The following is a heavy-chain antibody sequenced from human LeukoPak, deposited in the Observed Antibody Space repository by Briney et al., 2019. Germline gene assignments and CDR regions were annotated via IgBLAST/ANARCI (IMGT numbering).Heavy chain of an antibody. CDR1: GGSISSYY. CDR3: ARSSGYSYGLDY. D-gene: IGHD5-18*01. Sequence: SETLSLTCTVSGGSISSYYWSWIRQPPGKGLEWIGYIYYSGSTNYNPSLKSRVTISVDTSKNQFSLKLSSVTAADTAVYYCARSSGYSYGLDYWGQGTLVTVSS. V-gene: IGHV4-59*01. CDR2: IYYSGST. J-gene: IGHJ4*02.